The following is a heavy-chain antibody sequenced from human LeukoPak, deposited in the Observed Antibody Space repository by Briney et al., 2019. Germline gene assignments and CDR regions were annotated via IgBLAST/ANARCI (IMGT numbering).Heavy chain of an antibody. D-gene: IGHD2-21*01. CDR3: ARVDTNWYSGLCWLNC. V-gene: IGHV4-59*01. CDR1: DGSIYGYY. J-gene: IGHJ4*02. Sequence: PSETLSLTCTVSDGSIYGYYGTWIRQAPGKGLEFIAHVYYTGTPTYNLSLRNRVFISVDTSRNQFSLKFNYVTPADTAVYYCARVDTNWYSGLCWLNCCGQGTVVTVSS. CDR2: VYYTGTP.